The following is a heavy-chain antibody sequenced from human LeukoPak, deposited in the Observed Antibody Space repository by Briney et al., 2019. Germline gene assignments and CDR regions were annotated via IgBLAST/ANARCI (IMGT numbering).Heavy chain of an antibody. J-gene: IGHJ4*02. CDR3: AKARYSGSPALDF. CDR2: TRYDESKT. D-gene: IGHD1-26*01. CDR1: GFTFSNNV. Sequence: PGGSLRLSCAASGFTFSNNVMHWVRQTPGKGLEWVAFTRYDESKTFYGDSVRGRFTISRDNSKNTLYLQMNSLTTDDSAVYYCAKARYSGSPALDFWGQGTLVTVSS. V-gene: IGHV3-30*02.